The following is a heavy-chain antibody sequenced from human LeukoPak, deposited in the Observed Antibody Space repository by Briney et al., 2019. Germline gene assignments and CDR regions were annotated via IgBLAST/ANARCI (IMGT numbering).Heavy chain of an antibody. CDR1: GYSFTSYW. CDR3: ARRYDFWSGYYTDYYGMDV. CDR2: IYPGDSDT. V-gene: IGHV5-51*01. D-gene: IGHD3-3*01. Sequence: GESLKISCKGSGYSFTSYWIGWVRQMPGKGLEWMGIIYPGDSDTRYSPSFQGQVTISADKSISTAYLQWSSLKASDTAVYYCARRYDFWSGYYTDYYGMDVWGQGTTVTVSS. J-gene: IGHJ6*02.